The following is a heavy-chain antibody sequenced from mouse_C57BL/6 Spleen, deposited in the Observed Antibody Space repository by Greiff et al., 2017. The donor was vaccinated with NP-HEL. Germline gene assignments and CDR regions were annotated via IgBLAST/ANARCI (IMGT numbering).Heavy chain of an antibody. CDR3: ARERSTVPYAMDY. V-gene: IGHV1-4*01. D-gene: IGHD1-1*01. Sequence: QVQLQQSGAELARPGASVKMSCKASGYTFTSYTMHWVNQRPGQGLEWIGYINPSSGYTKYNQKFKDKATLTADKSSSTAYMQLSSLTSEDSAVYYCARERSTVPYAMDYWGQGTSVTVSS. CDR1: GYTFTSYT. CDR2: INPSSGYT. J-gene: IGHJ4*01.